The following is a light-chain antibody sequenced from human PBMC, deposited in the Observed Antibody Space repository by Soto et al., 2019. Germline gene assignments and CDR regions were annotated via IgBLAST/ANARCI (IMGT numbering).Light chain of an antibody. CDR1: SSDVGSYNL. Sequence: QSALTQPASVSGSTGQSITISCTGTSSDVGSYNLVSWYQQHPGKAPKLMIYEGSKRPSGVSNRFSGSKSGNTASLTISRLQAEDEADYYCCSYAGSRVFGGGTKLTVL. V-gene: IGLV2-23*01. CDR3: CSYAGSRV. CDR2: EGS. J-gene: IGLJ3*02.